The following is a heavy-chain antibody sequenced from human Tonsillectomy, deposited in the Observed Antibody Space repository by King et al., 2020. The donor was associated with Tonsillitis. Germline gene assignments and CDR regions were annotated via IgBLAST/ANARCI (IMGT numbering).Heavy chain of an antibody. CDR2: ISYDGKNN. D-gene: IGHD2-15*01. V-gene: IGHV3-30*04. J-gene: IGHJ6*02. CDR3: ARDGCSGGSCYWRDYYYYGMDV. Sequence: VQLVESGGGVVQPGGSLRLSCAASGFTFSRHALHWVRQAPGKGLEWVAVISYDGKNNSYADSVKGRFTISRDNSKSTLYVQMNSLRAEDTAVYFCARDGCSGGSCYWRDYYYYGMDVWGQGTTVIVSS. CDR1: GFTFSRHA.